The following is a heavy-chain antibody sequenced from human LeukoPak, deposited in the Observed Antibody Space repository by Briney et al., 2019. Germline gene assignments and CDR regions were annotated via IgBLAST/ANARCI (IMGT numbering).Heavy chain of an antibody. CDR1: GFTFSSYS. D-gene: IGHD3-10*01. Sequence: GGSLRVSCAASGFTFSSYSMNWVRQAPGKGLEWVSSISSSSSYIYYADSVKGRFTISRDNAKNSLYLQMNSLRAGDAAVYYCAGELLWGPDYWGQGTLVSVSS. J-gene: IGHJ4*02. V-gene: IGHV3-21*01. CDR3: AGELLWGPDY. CDR2: ISSSSSYI.